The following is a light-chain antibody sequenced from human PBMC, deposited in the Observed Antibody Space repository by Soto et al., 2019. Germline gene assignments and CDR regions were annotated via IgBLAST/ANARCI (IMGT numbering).Light chain of an antibody. CDR1: SSDVGGYNY. Sequence: QSARTQPASVSGSPGQSITISCTGTSSDVGGYNYVSWFQHHPGKAPKLIIYEVSYRPSGVSNRFSGSKSGDTASLTISGLQAEDEADYYCSSFTNTITRYAFGTGTKLTVL. CDR3: SSFTNTITRYA. J-gene: IGLJ1*01. CDR2: EVS. V-gene: IGLV2-14*01.